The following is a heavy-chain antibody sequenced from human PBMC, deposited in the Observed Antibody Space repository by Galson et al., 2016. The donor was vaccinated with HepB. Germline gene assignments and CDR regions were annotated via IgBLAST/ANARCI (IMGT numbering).Heavy chain of an antibody. D-gene: IGHD4-17*01. CDR2: IYYSGST. Sequence: SETLSLTCNVSGVSISGSRFHWGWIRQPPGKGLEWIGNIYYSGSTFYSPSLKSRLTISIDSSKNQFSLKLSSVTAADTAVYYCARLGTVTTYYAFDIWGQGTMVTVSS. J-gene: IGHJ3*02. CDR1: GVSISGSRFH. CDR3: ARLGTVTTYYAFDI. V-gene: IGHV4-39*01.